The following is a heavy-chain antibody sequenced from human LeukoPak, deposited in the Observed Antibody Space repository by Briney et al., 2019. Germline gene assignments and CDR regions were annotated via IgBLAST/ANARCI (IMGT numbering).Heavy chain of an antibody. Sequence: PGGSLRLSCAACGFSFSNYWMHGVRQSSGKRLEWVARINEAGRIISYADSVKGRFTISRDNAKNEVYLQMNSLRAEDTAVYYCVRDLILVWTPGDDFDFWGQGTLVTVSS. CDR2: INEAGRII. J-gene: IGHJ4*02. V-gene: IGHV3-74*01. CDR3: VRDLILVWTPGDDFDF. D-gene: IGHD2-8*01. CDR1: GFSFSNYW.